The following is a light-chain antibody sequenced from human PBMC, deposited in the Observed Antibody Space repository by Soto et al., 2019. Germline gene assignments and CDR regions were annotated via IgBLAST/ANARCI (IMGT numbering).Light chain of an antibody. V-gene: IGKV3-11*01. CDR1: QSINIY. CDR3: QPRYSWPLP. Sequence: EIVLTQSPAALSLSPGGRATLSCRVSQSINIYLAWYQQKLGQAPRLLIYDASIRATGIPARFSGSGSGTDFTLTIRSLEPEDFGVYYCQPRYSWPLPFRGGPKVDIK. CDR2: DAS. J-gene: IGKJ4*01.